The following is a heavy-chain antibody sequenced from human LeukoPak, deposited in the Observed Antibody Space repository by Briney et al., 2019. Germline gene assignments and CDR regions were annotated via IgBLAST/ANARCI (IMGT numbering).Heavy chain of an antibody. CDR2: IKQDGSEK. J-gene: IGHJ4*02. CDR3: ARTGFTIFGVAPCDY. CDR1: GFTFSSYW. D-gene: IGHD3-3*01. V-gene: IGHV3-7*01. Sequence: PGGSLRLSCAASGFTFSSYWMSWVRQAPGKGLEWVANIKQDGSEKYYVDSVKGRFTISRDNAKNSLYLQMNSLRAEDTAVYYCARTGFTIFGVAPCDYWGQGTLVTVSS.